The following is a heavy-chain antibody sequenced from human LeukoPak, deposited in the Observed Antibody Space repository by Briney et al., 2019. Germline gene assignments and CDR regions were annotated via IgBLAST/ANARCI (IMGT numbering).Heavy chain of an antibody. V-gene: IGHV3-74*01. D-gene: IGHD2-15*01. CDR2: INSDGSST. Sequence: GGSLRLSCAASGFTFSSYWMHWVRQAPGKGLVWVSRINSDGSSTSYADSVKGRFTISRDNAKNTLYLQMNSLRAEDTAVYYCARGAPVIVVVVAATPEYWGQETLVTVSS. CDR1: GFTFSSYW. J-gene: IGHJ4*02. CDR3: ARGAPVIVVVVAATPEY.